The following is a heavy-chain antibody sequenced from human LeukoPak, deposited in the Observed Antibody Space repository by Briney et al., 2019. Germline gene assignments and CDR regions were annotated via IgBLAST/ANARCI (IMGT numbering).Heavy chain of an antibody. V-gene: IGHV4-59*08. CDR1: GGSIINYY. CDR2: IYSSGST. CDR3: ARRVTSNWFDP. D-gene: IGHD2-21*02. Sequence: SETLSLTCTVSGGSIINYYWSWIRQPPGKGLEWIGYIYSSGSTDYNPSLKSRVTISLDTSKNQFSLKLSSVTAADTAVYYCARRVTSNWFDPWGQGTLVTVSS. J-gene: IGHJ5*02.